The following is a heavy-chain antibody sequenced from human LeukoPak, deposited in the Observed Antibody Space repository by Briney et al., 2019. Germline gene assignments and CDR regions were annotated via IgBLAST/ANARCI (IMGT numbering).Heavy chain of an antibody. CDR2: ISYDGSNK. J-gene: IGHJ4*02. CDR1: GFTFSSYA. Sequence: GRSLRLSCAASGFTFSSYAMHWVRQAPGKGLEWVAVISYDGSNKYYADSVKGRFTISRDNSKNTLYLQMNSLRAEDTAVYYCARDEIYVDYWGQGTLVTVSS. CDR3: ARDEIYVDY. V-gene: IGHV3-30-3*01. D-gene: IGHD2/OR15-2a*01.